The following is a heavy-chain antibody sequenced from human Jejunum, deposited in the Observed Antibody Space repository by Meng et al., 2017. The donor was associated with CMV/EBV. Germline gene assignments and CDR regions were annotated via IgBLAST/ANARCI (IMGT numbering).Heavy chain of an antibody. CDR1: LSFRSYA. D-gene: IGHD3-22*01. V-gene: IGHV3-23*01. CDR2: VSGSGDST. J-gene: IGHJ1*01. CDR3: AKDLVWTYDSTTPKEY. Sequence: LSFRSYARCWFRQAPGKGLEWISAVSGSGDSTFYADSVKGRFTISRDNSKSTMHLQMNGLRAEDTAVYYCAKDLVWTYDSTTPKEYWGQGTLVTVSS.